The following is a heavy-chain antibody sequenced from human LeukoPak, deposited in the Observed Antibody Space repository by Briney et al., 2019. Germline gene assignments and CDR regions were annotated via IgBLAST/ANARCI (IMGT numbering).Heavy chain of an antibody. CDR3: ARPPGIAAAGTSWDY. V-gene: IGHV3-7*01. J-gene: IGHJ4*02. D-gene: IGHD6-13*01. Sequence: GGSLRLSCAASGFTFSSYWMSWVRQAPGKGLEWVANIKQDGSEKCYVDSVKGRFTISRDNAKNSLYLQMNSLRAEDTAVYYCARPPGIAAAGTSWDYWGQGTLVTVSS. CDR1: GFTFSSYW. CDR2: IKQDGSEK.